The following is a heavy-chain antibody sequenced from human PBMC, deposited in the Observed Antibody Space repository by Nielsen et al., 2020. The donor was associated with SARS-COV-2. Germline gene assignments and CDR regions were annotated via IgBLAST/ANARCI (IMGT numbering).Heavy chain of an antibody. CDR2: ISYDGSNK. Sequence: WIRQPPGKGLEWVAVISYDGSNKYYADSVKGRSTISRDNSKNTLYLQMNSLRAEDTAVYYCAKDRYYYDSSGYYYSPYYYYGMDVWGQGTTVTVSS. CDR3: AKDRYYYDSSGYYYSPYYYYGMDV. J-gene: IGHJ6*02. V-gene: IGHV3-30*18. D-gene: IGHD3-22*01.